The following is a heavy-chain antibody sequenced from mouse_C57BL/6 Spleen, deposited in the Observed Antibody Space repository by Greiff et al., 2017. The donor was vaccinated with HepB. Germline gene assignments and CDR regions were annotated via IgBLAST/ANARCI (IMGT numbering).Heavy chain of an antibody. Sequence: QVQLQQPGAELVMPGASVKLSCKASGYTFTSYWMHWVKQRPGQGLEWIGEIDPSDSYTNYNQKFKGKSTLTVDKSSSTAYMQLSSLTSEDSAVYYCARPTTVVPYWYFDVWGTGTTVTVSS. CDR3: ARPTTVVPYWYFDV. J-gene: IGHJ1*03. V-gene: IGHV1-69*01. CDR1: GYTFTSYW. D-gene: IGHD1-1*01. CDR2: IDPSDSYT.